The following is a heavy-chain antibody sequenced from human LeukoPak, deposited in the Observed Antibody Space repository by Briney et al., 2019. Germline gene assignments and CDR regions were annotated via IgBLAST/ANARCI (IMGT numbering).Heavy chain of an antibody. J-gene: IGHJ3*02. CDR2: MNPNSGNT. D-gene: IGHD3-22*01. V-gene: IGHV1-8*03. CDR1: GYTFTSHD. CDR3: ARGSRGYQDAFDI. Sequence: GASVKVSCKASGYTFTSHDINWVRQATGQGLEWMGWMNPNSGNTGYAQKFQGRVTITRNTSISTAYMELSSLRSEDTAVYYCARGSRGYQDAFDIWGQGTMVTVSS.